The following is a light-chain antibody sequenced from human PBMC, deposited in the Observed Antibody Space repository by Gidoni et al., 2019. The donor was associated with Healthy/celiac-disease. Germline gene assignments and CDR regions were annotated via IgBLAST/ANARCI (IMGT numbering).Light chain of an antibody. CDR2: GAS. Sequence: EIVLTQSPGTLSLSPGERATLSCRAIQSVSSSYLAWYQQKPGQAPRLLIYGASSRATGIPDRFSGSGSGTDFTLTISRLEPEDFAVYYCQQYGSSPGTFGQETKVEIK. V-gene: IGKV3-20*01. CDR3: QQYGSSPGT. J-gene: IGKJ1*01. CDR1: QSVSSSY.